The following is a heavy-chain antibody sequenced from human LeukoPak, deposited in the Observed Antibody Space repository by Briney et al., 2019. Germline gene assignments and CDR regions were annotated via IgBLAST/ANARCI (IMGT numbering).Heavy chain of an antibody. Sequence: GGSLRLSCAASGFTFSSYGMHWVRQAPGKGLEYVSAISSNGGSTYYANSVKGRFTISRDNSKNTLYLQMGSLRAEDMAVYYCARGPSDYVWGSYLIWGQGTLVTVSS. CDR3: ARGPSDYVWGSYLI. CDR2: ISSNGGST. CDR1: GFTFSSYG. V-gene: IGHV3-64*01. J-gene: IGHJ4*02. D-gene: IGHD3-16*02.